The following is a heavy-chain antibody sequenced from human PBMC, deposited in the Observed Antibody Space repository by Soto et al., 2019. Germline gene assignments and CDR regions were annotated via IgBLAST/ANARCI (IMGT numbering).Heavy chain of an antibody. Sequence: SETLSLTCTVSGGSISSYYWSWIRQPPGKGLEWIGYIYYSGSTNYNPSLKSRVTISVDTSKNQFSLKLSSVTAADTAVYYCARGPGGSGSYSRLVYYYMDVWGKGTTVTVSS. CDR2: IYYSGST. D-gene: IGHD3-10*01. CDR1: GGSISSYY. V-gene: IGHV4-59*01. J-gene: IGHJ6*03. CDR3: ARGPGGSGSYSRLVYYYMDV.